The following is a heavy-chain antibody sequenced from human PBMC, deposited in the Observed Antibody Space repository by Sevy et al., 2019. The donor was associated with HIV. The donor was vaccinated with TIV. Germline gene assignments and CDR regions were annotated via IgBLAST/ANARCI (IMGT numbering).Heavy chain of an antibody. CDR1: GFSFSNSW. Sequence: GGSLRLSCAASGFSFSNSWMHWVRQGPGGGLVWVSRINSDGESTGYADSVKGRFTISRDNVKNTLYLQMNSLRAEDSGVYYCSRGTRGVSDYWGQGTLVTVSS. CDR2: INSDGEST. D-gene: IGHD3-10*01. V-gene: IGHV3-74*01. J-gene: IGHJ4*02. CDR3: SRGTRGVSDY.